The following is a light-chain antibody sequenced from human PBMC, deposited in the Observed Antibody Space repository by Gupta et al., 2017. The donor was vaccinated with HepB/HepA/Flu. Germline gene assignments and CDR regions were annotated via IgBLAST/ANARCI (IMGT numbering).Light chain of an antibody. CDR3: SSYMSTSALAV. CDR2: DVS. J-gene: IGLJ3*02. CDR1: TSDV. Sequence: QPALTQPASVSGSPGQSITISCTGTTSDVSWYQQHPGKAPKLMIYDVSKRPARVSYRFSGSKSVNTASLTISELQAEDEADYYCSSYMSTSALAVFGGGTKLTVL. V-gene: IGLV2-14*01.